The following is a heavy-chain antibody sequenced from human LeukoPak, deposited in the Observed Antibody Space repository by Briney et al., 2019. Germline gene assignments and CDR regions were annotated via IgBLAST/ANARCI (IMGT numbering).Heavy chain of an antibody. V-gene: IGHV3-74*01. Sequence: PGESLKISCAASGFTFTKFWMHWVRQAPGRGLVWVSRVKGDGISTLYADSVKGRFTISRDNAKNTLYLQMNSLRADDTALYYCATGPYAAFEMWGQGTMVTVSS. CDR1: GFTFTKFW. D-gene: IGHD2-2*01. CDR3: ATGPYAAFEM. J-gene: IGHJ3*02. CDR2: VKGDGIST.